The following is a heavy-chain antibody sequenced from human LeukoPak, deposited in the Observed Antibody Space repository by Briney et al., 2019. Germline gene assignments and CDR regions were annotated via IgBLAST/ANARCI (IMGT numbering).Heavy chain of an antibody. V-gene: IGHV6-1*01. Sequence: SQTLSLTCAISGDSVSSNSATWNWIRQSPSRGLEWLGRTYYRSKWYNDYAVSVKSRITINPDTSKNQFSLQLNSVTPEDTAVYYCARGYYDSSGYYYGWHYWGQGTLVTVSS. D-gene: IGHD3-22*01. CDR2: TYYRSKWYN. CDR1: GDSVSSNSAT. CDR3: ARGYYDSSGYYYGWHY. J-gene: IGHJ4*02.